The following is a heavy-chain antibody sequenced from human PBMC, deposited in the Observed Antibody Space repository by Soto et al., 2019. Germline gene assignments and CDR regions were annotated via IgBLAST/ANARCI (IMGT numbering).Heavy chain of an antibody. CDR1: GFTFRSHA. CDR3: ARAQSSTVVTSSHFDP. CDR2: ISYDGSTK. V-gene: IGHV3-30*04. Sequence: QVLLVESGGRVVQPGTSLRLSCAAPGFTFRSHAMNWVRQAPGKGLEWVAVISYDGSTKYYADSVKGRFTISRDNSKNTVYLQLNSLRGEDTAVYYCARAQSSTVVTSSHFDPWGQGTLVTVSS. J-gene: IGHJ5*02. D-gene: IGHD2-21*02.